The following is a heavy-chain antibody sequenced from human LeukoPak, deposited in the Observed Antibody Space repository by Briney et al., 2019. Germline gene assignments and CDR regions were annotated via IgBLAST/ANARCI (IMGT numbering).Heavy chain of an antibody. CDR1: GFTFSSYA. CDR2: ISGSGGGT. CDR3: ARDGEHMGRGSMDV. Sequence: GGSLRLSCAASGFTFSSYAMSWVRQAPGKGLEWVSPISGSGGGTYYADSVKGRFTISRDNSKNTLYLQMNSLRAEDTAVYYCARDGEHMGRGSMDVWGQGTTVTVSS. J-gene: IGHJ6*02. D-gene: IGHD2-21*01. V-gene: IGHV3-23*01.